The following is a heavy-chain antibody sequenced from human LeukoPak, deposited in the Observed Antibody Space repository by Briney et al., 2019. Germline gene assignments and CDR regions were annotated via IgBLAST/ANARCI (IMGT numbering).Heavy chain of an antibody. D-gene: IGHD6-6*01. Sequence: GESLKISCKGSGYRFTNYWIGWVRQMPGKGLEWMGIIYPGDSDTRDSPSFQGQVTISADKSISTAYLQWSSLKTSDTAMYYCARQGSSGAFDIWGQGTMVTVSS. CDR3: ARQGSSGAFDI. J-gene: IGHJ3*02. V-gene: IGHV5-51*01. CDR1: GYRFTNYW. CDR2: IYPGDSDT.